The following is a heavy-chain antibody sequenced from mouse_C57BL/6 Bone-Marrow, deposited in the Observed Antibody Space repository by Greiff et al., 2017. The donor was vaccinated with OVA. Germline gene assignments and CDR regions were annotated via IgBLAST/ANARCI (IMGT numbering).Heavy chain of an antibody. J-gene: IGHJ3*01. Sequence: EVMLVESGGGLVKPGGSLKLSCAASGFTFSSYAMSWVRQTPEKRLEWVATISDGGSYTYYPDNVKGRFTISRDNAKNNLYLQMSHLKSEDTAMYDCARDQSNSAWFAYGGQGTLVTVSA. CDR3: ARDQSNSAWFAY. CDR1: GFTFSSYA. V-gene: IGHV5-4*01. D-gene: IGHD2-5*01. CDR2: ISDGGSYT.